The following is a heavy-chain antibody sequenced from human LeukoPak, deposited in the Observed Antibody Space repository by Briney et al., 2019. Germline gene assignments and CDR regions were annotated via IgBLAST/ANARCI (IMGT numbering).Heavy chain of an antibody. J-gene: IGHJ3*02. V-gene: IGHV3-53*01. CDR1: EFSVGSNY. Sequence: GGSLRLSCAASEFSVGSNYMSWVRHAPGKGLEWVSIIYSGGSTFYADSVKGRFTISRDNSKNTLYLQMNSLRAEDTAVYFCARGGSCLSAFDIWGQGTMVTVSS. CDR2: IYSGGST. D-gene: IGHD1-26*01. CDR3: ARGGSCLSAFDI.